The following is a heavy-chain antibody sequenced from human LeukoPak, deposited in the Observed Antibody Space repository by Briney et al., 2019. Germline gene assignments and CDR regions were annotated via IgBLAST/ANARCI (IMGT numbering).Heavy chain of an antibody. D-gene: IGHD3-10*01. V-gene: IGHV1-46*01. Sequence: GASVKVSCKASGCTFTSYYMHWVRQAPRQGLERMGIINPSGGSTSYAQKFQGRVTMTRDTSTSTVYMELSSLRSEDTAVYYCASSLDPMVRGVISPPLDYWGQGTLVTVSS. CDR1: GCTFTSYY. J-gene: IGHJ4*02. CDR2: INPSGGST. CDR3: ASSLDPMVRGVISPPLDY.